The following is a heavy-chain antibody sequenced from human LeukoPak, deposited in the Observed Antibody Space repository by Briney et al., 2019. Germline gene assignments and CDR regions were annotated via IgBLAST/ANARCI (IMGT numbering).Heavy chain of an antibody. V-gene: IGHV4-59*01. CDR1: GGSISSYY. CDR2: IYYSGST. D-gene: IGHD4-17*01. Sequence: SETLSLTCTVSGGSISSYYWSWIRQPPGKGLEWIGYIYYSGSTNYNPSLKSRVTISVDTSKNQFSLKLSSVTAADTAVYYCARFNTHKGRGSYPYGDYRYFDYWGQGTLVTVSS. J-gene: IGHJ4*02. CDR3: ARFNTHKGRGSYPYGDYRYFDY.